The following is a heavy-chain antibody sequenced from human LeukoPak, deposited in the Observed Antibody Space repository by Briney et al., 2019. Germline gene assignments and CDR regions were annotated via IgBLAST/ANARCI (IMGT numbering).Heavy chain of an antibody. CDR1: GYTFTSYA. V-gene: IGHV1-3*01. J-gene: IGHJ5*02. D-gene: IGHD3-10*01. Sequence: ASVTVSCTASGYTFTSYAMHWVRQAPGQRLEWMGWINAGNGNTKYSQKFQGRVTITRDTSASTAYMELSSLRSEDTAVYYCARPSYYYGSGSYLCWFDPWGQGTLVTVSS. CDR2: INAGNGNT. CDR3: ARPSYYYGSGSYLCWFDP.